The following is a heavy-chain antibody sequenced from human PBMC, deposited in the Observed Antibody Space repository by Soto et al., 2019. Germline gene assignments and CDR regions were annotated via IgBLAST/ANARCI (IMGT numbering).Heavy chain of an antibody. J-gene: IGHJ5*02. V-gene: IGHV3-48*02. Sequence: AQLVESGGGLVQPGGSLRLSCAASGFTFSRYTMHWVRQAPGRGLEWVSSISDSSTIISYADSVKGRFTISRDNAKNSLYLQMDSPRDEDTAVYYCARDGYSTSSDWPWFDPWGQGTLVTVSS. CDR3: ARDGYSTSSDWPWFDP. CDR2: ISDSSTII. D-gene: IGHD6-6*01. CDR1: GFTFSRYT.